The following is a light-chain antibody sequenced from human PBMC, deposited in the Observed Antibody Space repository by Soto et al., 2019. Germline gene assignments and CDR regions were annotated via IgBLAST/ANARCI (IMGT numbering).Light chain of an antibody. CDR1: QSVSSSY. J-gene: IGKJ4*01. CDR2: GAS. Sequence: EIVLTQSPGTLSLSPGERATLSCRASQSVSSSYLAWYQQKPGQAPRLLIYGASSRATGIPDRFSGSGSGTDCTLTISRLEPEDCAVYYCQQYGSSLFTFGGGTKVEIK. CDR3: QQYGSSLFT. V-gene: IGKV3-20*01.